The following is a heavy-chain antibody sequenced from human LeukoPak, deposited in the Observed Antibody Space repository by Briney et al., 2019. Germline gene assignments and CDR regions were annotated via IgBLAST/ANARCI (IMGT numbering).Heavy chain of an antibody. CDR3: AKDHATYDFLTGYPAY. Sequence: PPGGSLRLSCAASGFTFSSSGMHWVRQAPGKGLEWVAFIRFDGSDIYYGDSVKGRFTISRDNSKNTLYLHLNSLRGEDTAVYYCAKDHATYDFLTGYPAYWGQGIPVIVSS. V-gene: IGHV3-30*02. J-gene: IGHJ4*02. CDR1: GFTFSSSG. D-gene: IGHD3-9*01. CDR2: IRFDGSDI.